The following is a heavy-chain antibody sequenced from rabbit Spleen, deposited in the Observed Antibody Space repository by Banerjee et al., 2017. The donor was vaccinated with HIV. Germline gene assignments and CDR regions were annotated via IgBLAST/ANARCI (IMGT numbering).Heavy chain of an antibody. CDR2: INIATGKS. V-gene: IGHV1S40*01. J-gene: IGHJ4*01. CDR1: GFSFSNKAV. Sequence: QSLEESGGDLVKPGASLTLTCTASGFSFSNKAVMCWVRQAPGKGLEWITCINIATGKSVYASWVSGRFIMSRTSSTTVTLQMTSLTAADTATYFCARDLVTAIGWNFALWGPGTLVTVS. CDR3: ARDLVTAIGWNFAL. D-gene: IGHD7-1*01.